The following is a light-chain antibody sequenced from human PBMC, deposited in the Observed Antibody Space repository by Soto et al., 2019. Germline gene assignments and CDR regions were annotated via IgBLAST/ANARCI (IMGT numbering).Light chain of an antibody. CDR3: QQRNNWRDT. CDR2: GAR. CDR1: QSVTIRY. J-gene: IGKJ5*01. V-gene: IGKV3D-20*02. Sequence: EVVLTQSPGTLSLSPGERSTLSCRSSQSVTIRYVAWFQQKPGQDPRLRSEGARSRATCIPARVSGGGSGTDFTRTISSLEPEDLAVYDCQQRNNWRDTFGQGTRLEI.